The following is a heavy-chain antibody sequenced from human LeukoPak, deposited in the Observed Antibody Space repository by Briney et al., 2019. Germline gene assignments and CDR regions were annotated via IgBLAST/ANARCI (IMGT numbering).Heavy chain of an antibody. CDR1: GGSISSHY. Sequence: PSETLSLTCTVSGGSISSHYWSWIRQPPGKGLEWIGYVYYSGSTNYNPSLKSRVTISVDTSKNQFSLKLSSVTAADTAVYYCAATMVRGVHTHFDYWGQGTLVTVSS. J-gene: IGHJ4*02. D-gene: IGHD3-10*01. CDR2: VYYSGST. CDR3: AATMVRGVHTHFDY. V-gene: IGHV4-59*08.